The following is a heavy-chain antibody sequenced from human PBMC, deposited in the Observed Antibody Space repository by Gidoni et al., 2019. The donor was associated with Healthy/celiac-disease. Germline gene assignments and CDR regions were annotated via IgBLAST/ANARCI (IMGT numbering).Heavy chain of an antibody. CDR2: INHSGST. CDR3: ARRFLGGYYFDY. CDR1: GGSFSGYY. J-gene: IGHJ4*02. V-gene: IGHV4-34*01. D-gene: IGHD3-16*01. Sequence: QVQLQQWGAGLFKPSETLSLTCAVYGGSFSGYYWSWIRQPPGKGLEWIGEINHSGSTNYNPSLKSRVTISVDTSKNQFSLKLSSVTAADTAVYYCARRFLGGYYFDYWGQGTLVTVSS.